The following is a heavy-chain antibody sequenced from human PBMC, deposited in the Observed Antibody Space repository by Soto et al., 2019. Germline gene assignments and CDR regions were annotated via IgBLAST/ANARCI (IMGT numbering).Heavy chain of an antibody. J-gene: IGHJ4*02. V-gene: IGHV3-7*01. D-gene: IGHD6-6*01. Sequence: PGGSRSLSCAASGFNYTEYWMHWIRQAPGKGLEWVASVDIYGNEKNYVGSVKGRFTISRDNAKNSLYLQMNSLRVEDTAVYYCARTPRLLDSWGQGVQVTVSS. CDR2: VDIYGNEK. CDR3: ARTPRLLDS. CDR1: GFNYTEYW.